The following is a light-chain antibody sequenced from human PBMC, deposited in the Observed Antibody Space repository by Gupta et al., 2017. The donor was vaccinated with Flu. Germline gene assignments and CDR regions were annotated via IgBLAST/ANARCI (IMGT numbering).Light chain of an antibody. Sequence: DLQMTQSPSSVSASVGDRVTVTCRASQVIYSQLGWYQQKPGKAPKLLIYPASTLKSGVPSRISSSGAETDFTITITSLQPEDAATYYCQQAYSFPLTFGGGSKVEIK. CDR3: QQAYSFPLT. CDR1: QVIYSQ. J-gene: IGKJ4*01. V-gene: IGKV1-12*01. CDR2: PAS.